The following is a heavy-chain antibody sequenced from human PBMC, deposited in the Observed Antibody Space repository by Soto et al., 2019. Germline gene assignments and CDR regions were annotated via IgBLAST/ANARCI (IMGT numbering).Heavy chain of an antibody. V-gene: IGHV3-30*03. CDR2: IYYDGGRK. Sequence: QVQLVESGGGVVQPGTSLRLSCAASGFIFSDYGMHWVRQAPGKGPEWVAVIYYDGGRKEYGDSVKGRFTISRDSSQNTLYLQMNSLRPDDTAVYYCAIEGATVGWTDGDYWGQGTQVTVSS. D-gene: IGHD6-19*01. CDR1: GFIFSDYG. CDR3: AIEGATVGWTDGDY. J-gene: IGHJ4*02.